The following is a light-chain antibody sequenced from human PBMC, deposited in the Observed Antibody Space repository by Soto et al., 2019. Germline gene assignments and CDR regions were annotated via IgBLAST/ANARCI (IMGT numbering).Light chain of an antibody. J-gene: IGKJ1*01. CDR1: QSLVHSDGNTY. Sequence: DVVLTQSPVSLPVTLGQPASISCMSSQSLVHSDGNTYLNWFQQRPGHSPRRLVYRVSNRDSGVPDNVSGSGSGTNFTLKISSVEAEDIGVYYCMQGTQWPRTFGQGTKVEIK. V-gene: IGKV2-30*02. CDR2: RVS. CDR3: MQGTQWPRT.